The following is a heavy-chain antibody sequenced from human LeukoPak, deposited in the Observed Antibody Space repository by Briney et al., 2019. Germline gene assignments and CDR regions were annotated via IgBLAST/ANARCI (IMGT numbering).Heavy chain of an antibody. V-gene: IGHV4-39*07. J-gene: IGHJ4*02. Sequence: SETLSLTCTVSGGSISSSSYYWGWIRQPPGKGLEWIGSIYYSGSTYYNPSLKSRVTISVDTSKNQFSLKLSSVTAADTAVYYCARYSSGWSNSWATRDYWGQGTLVTVSS. CDR1: GGSISSSSYY. CDR3: ARYSSGWSNSWATRDY. CDR2: IYYSGST. D-gene: IGHD6-19*01.